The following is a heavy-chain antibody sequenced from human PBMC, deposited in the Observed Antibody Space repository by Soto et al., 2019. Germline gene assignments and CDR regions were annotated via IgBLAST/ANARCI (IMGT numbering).Heavy chain of an antibody. J-gene: IGHJ6*02. CDR3: ARDQGIAPAGRLYGMDV. Sequence: SETLSLTCTVSGGSISSYYWSWIRQPAGKGLEWIGRIYTSGSTNYNPSLKSRVTMSVDTSKNQFSLKLSSVTAADTAVYYCARDQGIAPAGRLYGMDVWGQGTTVTVSS. CDR2: IYTSGST. CDR1: GGSISSYY. V-gene: IGHV4-4*07. D-gene: IGHD6-13*01.